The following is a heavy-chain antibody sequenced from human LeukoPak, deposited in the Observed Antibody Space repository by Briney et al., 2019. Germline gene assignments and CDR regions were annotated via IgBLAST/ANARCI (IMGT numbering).Heavy chain of an antibody. CDR3: AKEQRPVAGANWFDP. CDR2: ISYDGSNK. Sequence: GRSLRLSCAASGFTFSSYGMHWVRQAPGKGLEWVAVISYDGSNKYYADSVKGRFTISRDNSKNTLYLQMNSLRAEDTAVYYCAKEQRPVAGANWFDPWGQGTLVTVSS. V-gene: IGHV3-30*18. D-gene: IGHD6-19*01. J-gene: IGHJ5*02. CDR1: GFTFSSYG.